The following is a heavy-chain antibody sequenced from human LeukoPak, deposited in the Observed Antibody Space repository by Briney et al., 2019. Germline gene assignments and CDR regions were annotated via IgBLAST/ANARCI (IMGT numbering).Heavy chain of an antibody. J-gene: IGHJ4*02. CDR2: ISYDGSNK. CDR3: AKAKARSLRFLEWLLTY. D-gene: IGHD3-3*01. CDR1: GFTFSSYG. V-gene: IGHV3-30*18. Sequence: GGSLRLSCAASGFTFSSYGMHWVRQAPGKGLEWVAVISYDGSNKYYADSVKGRFTISRDNSKNTLYLQMNSLRAEDTAVYYCAKAKARSLRFLEWLLTYWGQGTLVTVSS.